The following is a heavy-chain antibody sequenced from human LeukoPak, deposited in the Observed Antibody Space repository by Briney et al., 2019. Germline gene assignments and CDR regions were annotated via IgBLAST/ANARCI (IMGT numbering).Heavy chain of an antibody. J-gene: IGHJ4*02. D-gene: IGHD3-3*01. CDR1: GFTFSSYG. V-gene: IGHV3-48*01. Sequence: PGGSLRLSCAASGFTFSSYGMHWVRQAPGKGLEWVSYISSSGSTIYYADSVKGRFTISRDNSKNTLYLQMNSLRAEDTAVYYCAKLLLRYFDYWGQGTLVTVSS. CDR2: ISSSGSTI. CDR3: AKLLLRYFDY.